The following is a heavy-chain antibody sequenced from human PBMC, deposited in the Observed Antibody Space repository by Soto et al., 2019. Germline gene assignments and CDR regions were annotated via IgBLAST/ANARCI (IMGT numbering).Heavy chain of an antibody. CDR1: GYSISSAYY. CDR2: VYHIGIT. Sequence: SETLSLTCVVSGYSISSAYYWGWIRPPPGKGLEWIGSVYHIGITYYNPSLKSRVTISLDTSKNHFSLKLRSVTAADSAVYYCARSGPTTPPFATEWGQGTLVTVS. V-gene: IGHV4-38-2*01. CDR3: ARSGPTTPPFATE. J-gene: IGHJ4*02. D-gene: IGHD2-15*01.